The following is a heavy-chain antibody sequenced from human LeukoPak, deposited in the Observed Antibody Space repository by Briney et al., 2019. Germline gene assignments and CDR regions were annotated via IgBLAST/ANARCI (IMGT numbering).Heavy chain of an antibody. CDR3: AKVRTTITAFDY. CDR2: IVGSGDLT. CDR1: GFTFSGYA. Sequence: GGSLRLSCAASGFTFSGYAMSWVRQAPGKGLEWVSTIVGSGDLTYYADSVKGRFTISRDNSKNTLYLQMNSLRAEDTAVYNCAKVRTTITAFDYWGQGTLVTVSS. J-gene: IGHJ4*02. V-gene: IGHV3-23*01. D-gene: IGHD5-24*01.